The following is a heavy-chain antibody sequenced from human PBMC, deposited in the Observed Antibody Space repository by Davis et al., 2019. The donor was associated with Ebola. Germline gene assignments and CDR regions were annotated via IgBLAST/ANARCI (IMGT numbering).Heavy chain of an antibody. D-gene: IGHD3-10*01. J-gene: IGHJ5*02. CDR2: ISAYNGNT. Sequence: ASVKVSCKASGYTFTSYGISWVRQAPGQGLEWMGWISAYNGNTNYAQKLQGRVTMTTDTSTSTAYMELRSLRSDDTAVYYCARSITMVRGVMGWFDPWGQGTLVTVSS. CDR3: ARSITMVRGVMGWFDP. V-gene: IGHV1-18*01. CDR1: GYTFTSYG.